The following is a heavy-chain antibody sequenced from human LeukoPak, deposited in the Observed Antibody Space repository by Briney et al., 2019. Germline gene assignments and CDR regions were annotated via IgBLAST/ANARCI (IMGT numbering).Heavy chain of an antibody. Sequence: AGGSLRLSCAASGFTFSSYGMHWVRQAPGKGLEWVAFIRYDGSNKYYADSVKGRFTISRDNSKNTLYLQMNSLRAEDTAVYYCAKDREDEFTFDNRGQGDLGTASS. CDR2: IRYDGSNK. CDR3: AKDREDEFTFDN. D-gene: IGHD3-10*01. V-gene: IGHV3-30*02. J-gene: IGHJ4*02. CDR1: GFTFSSYG.